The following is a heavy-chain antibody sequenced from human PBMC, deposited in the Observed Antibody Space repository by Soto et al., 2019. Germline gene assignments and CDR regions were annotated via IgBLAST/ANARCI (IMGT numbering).Heavy chain of an antibody. CDR3: ASHASGRFLLAFGI. J-gene: IGHJ3*02. Sequence: NPSETLSLTCAVSGVSISSTNWWSWVRQSPGKGLEWIGDIYHSGTTNYNPSLTSRLTISVDKSNNQFSLRLTSVTAADAAVYYCASHASGRFLLAFGIWGQGTMVTVSS. CDR2: IYHSGTT. D-gene: IGHD3-10*01. V-gene: IGHV4-4*02. CDR1: GVSISSTNW.